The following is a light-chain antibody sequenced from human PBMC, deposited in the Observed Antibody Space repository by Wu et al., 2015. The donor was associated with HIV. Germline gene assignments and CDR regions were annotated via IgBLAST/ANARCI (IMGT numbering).Light chain of an antibody. CDR1: QSVNSNF. V-gene: IGKV3-20*01. CDR2: VAS. J-gene: IGKJ2*01. Sequence: EIVLTQSPGTLSLSPGERTSLSCRASQSVNSNFLAWYQQTPGQAPRLLIYVASRRATGIPDRFSGSGSGTDFTLTISRLEPEDFAVYYCHQYGSSPGTFGQGTKAGDQT. CDR3: HQYGSSPGT.